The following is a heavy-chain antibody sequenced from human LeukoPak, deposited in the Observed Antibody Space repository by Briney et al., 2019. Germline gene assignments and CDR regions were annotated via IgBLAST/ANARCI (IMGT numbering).Heavy chain of an antibody. CDR3: ARMRGSGSYVDY. V-gene: IGHV4-34*01. D-gene: IGHD1-26*01. J-gene: IGHJ4*02. Sequence: PSETLSLTCAVYGGSFSGYYWSWIRQPPGKGLEWLGDINHSGSTNYNPSLMSRVTISVDTSKNQFSLKLSSVTAADTAVYYCARMRGSGSYVDYWGQGTLVTVSS. CDR2: INHSGST. CDR1: GGSFSGYY.